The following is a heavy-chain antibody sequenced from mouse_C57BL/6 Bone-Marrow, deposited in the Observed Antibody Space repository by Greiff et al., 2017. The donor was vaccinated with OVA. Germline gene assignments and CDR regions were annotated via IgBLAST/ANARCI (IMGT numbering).Heavy chain of an antibody. CDR1: GYTFTSYW. CDR3: ARSGWDYDFFDY. Sequence: QVHVKQPGAELVKPGASVKMSCKASGYTFTSYWITWVKQRPGQGLEWIGDIYPGSGSTNYNEKFKSKATLTVDTSSSTAYMQLSSLTSEDSAVYYCARSGWDYDFFDYWGQGTTLTVSS. J-gene: IGHJ2*01. D-gene: IGHD2-4*01. CDR2: IYPGSGST. V-gene: IGHV1-55*01.